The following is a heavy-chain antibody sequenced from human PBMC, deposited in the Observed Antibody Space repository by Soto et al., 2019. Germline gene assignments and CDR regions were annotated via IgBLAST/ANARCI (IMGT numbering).Heavy chain of an antibody. Sequence: SEILSLTCTVSGGSISSYYWSWIRQPPGKGLEWIGYIYYSGSTNYNPSLKSRVTISVDTSKNQFSLKLSSVTAADTAVYYCARLPVLRFLEWLAHPPYYYYYMDVWGKGTTVTVSS. J-gene: IGHJ6*03. CDR3: ARLPVLRFLEWLAHPPYYYYYMDV. CDR1: GGSISSYY. CDR2: IYYSGST. D-gene: IGHD3-3*01. V-gene: IGHV4-59*08.